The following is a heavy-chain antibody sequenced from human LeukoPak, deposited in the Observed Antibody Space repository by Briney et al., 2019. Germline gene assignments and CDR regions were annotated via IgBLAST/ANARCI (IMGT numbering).Heavy chain of an antibody. V-gene: IGHV4-39*07. CDR1: GASISGSGYY. Sequence: PSETLSLTCAVSGASISGSGYYLGWIRQPPGKGLEWIGNIYYTGSTYYNPSLKSRVTISVDTSKNHFSLRLRSVTAADTAMYYCARGTLYRGWSYYLDFWGQGSQVTVSS. D-gene: IGHD6-19*01. J-gene: IGHJ4*02. CDR2: IYYTGST. CDR3: ARGTLYRGWSYYLDF.